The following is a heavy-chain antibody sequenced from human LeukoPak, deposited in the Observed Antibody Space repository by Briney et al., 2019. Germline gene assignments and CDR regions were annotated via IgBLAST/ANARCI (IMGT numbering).Heavy chain of an antibody. CDR3: AKDLARGYVNRYYGMDV. J-gene: IGHJ6*02. D-gene: IGHD3-16*01. Sequence: GGSLRLSCAASGFTFSSYGMHWVHQAPGKGLEWVAVISYDGSNKYYADSVKGRFTISRDNSKNTLYLQMNSLRAEDTAVYYCAKDLARGYVNRYYGMDVWGQGTTVTVSS. CDR2: ISYDGSNK. CDR1: GFTFSSYG. V-gene: IGHV3-30*18.